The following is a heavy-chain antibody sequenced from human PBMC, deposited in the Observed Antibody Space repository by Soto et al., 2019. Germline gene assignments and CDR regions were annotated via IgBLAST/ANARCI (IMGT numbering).Heavy chain of an antibody. Sequence: PSETLSLTCTVSGASISGYYWSWIRKSAGKGLEWIGRIYATGTTDYNPSLKSRVMMSVDTSKKQFSLKLRSVTAADTAVYYCVRDGAKTLRDWFDPWGQGISVTVSS. V-gene: IGHV4-4*07. J-gene: IGHJ5*02. CDR2: IYATGTT. CDR3: VRDGAKTLRDWFDP. D-gene: IGHD1-26*01. CDR1: GASISGYY.